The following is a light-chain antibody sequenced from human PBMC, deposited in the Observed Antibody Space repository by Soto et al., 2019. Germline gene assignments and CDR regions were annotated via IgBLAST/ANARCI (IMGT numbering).Light chain of an antibody. CDR2: DVS. Sequence: QSALTQPRSVSGAPGQSVTISCTGTSSDVGGYNFVSWYQQHPVKAPKLLIYDVSKRPSGVPDRFSGSKSGTTASLTISGRQAENVADYASCSYAASYTDGFATGPKLT. CDR1: SSDVGGYNF. J-gene: IGLJ1*01. CDR3: CSYAASYTDG. V-gene: IGLV2-11*01.